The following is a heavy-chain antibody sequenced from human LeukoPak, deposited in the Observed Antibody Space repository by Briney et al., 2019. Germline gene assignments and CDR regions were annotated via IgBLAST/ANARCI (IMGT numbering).Heavy chain of an antibody. J-gene: IGHJ4*02. Sequence: SQTLSLTCTVSGGSISSGGYYWSWIRQHPGKGLEWIGYIYYSGRTYYNPSLKSRVTISVDTSKNQFSLKLSSVTAADTAVYYCARDRTGGGYFGSTFDYWGQGTLVTVSS. D-gene: IGHD2-21*02. CDR3: ARDRTGGGYFGSTFDY. CDR2: IYYSGRT. CDR1: GGSISSGGYY. V-gene: IGHV4-31*03.